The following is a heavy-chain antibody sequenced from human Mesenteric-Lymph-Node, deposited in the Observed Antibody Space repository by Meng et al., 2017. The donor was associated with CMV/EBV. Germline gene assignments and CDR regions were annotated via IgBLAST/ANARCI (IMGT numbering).Heavy chain of an antibody. CDR3: ARGVSGVYGMDV. V-gene: IGHV3-48*04. Sequence: GESLKISCTASGFSFSTYGMHWVRQAPGKGLEWLSYISTSGNTIYYADSVKGRITISRDNAKDSLYLQMNSLRAKDTAVYYCARGVSGVYGMDVWGQGTTVTVSS. CDR1: GFSFSTYG. CDR2: ISTSGNTI. D-gene: IGHD7-27*01. J-gene: IGHJ6*02.